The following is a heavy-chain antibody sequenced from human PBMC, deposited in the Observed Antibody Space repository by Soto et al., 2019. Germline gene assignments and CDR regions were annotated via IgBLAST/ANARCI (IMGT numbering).Heavy chain of an antibody. Sequence: EVQLVESGGGLVKTGGSLRLSCAASGFTFTNAWMSWVRQAPGKGLEWVGRIKSKTDGGTTDYAAPVKGRFTISRDDSKNTLYLQMNSLKTGGTAVYCCTSGAWGSWGQGTLVTVSS. CDR3: TSGAWGS. CDR2: IKSKTDGGTT. V-gene: IGHV3-15*01. CDR1: GFTFTNAW. D-gene: IGHD3-16*01. J-gene: IGHJ5*02.